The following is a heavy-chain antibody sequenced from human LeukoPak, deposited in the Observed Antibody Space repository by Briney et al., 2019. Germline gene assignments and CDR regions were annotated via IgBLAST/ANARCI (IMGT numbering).Heavy chain of an antibody. CDR3: AQGTAQYYFDY. D-gene: IGHD5-18*01. V-gene: IGHV4-59*01. J-gene: IGHJ4*02. Sequence: PSETLSLTCTVSGDSISSYYWSWIRQPPGKGLEWIGYIYYSGSTNYNPSLKSRVTISVDTSKNQFSLKLSSVTAADTAVYYCAQGTAQYYFDYWGQGTLVTVSS. CDR2: IYYSGST. CDR1: GDSISSYY.